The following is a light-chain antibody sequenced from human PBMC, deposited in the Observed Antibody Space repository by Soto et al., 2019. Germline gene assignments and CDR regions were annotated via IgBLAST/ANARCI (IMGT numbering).Light chain of an antibody. J-gene: IGKJ1*01. Sequence: DIQMTQSPSSLSASVGDRVTITCRASQNIGSYVNWYQQKPGKAPELLIYAASSLQSGVPSRFTGSGYGTDFTLTISSLQPEDLGTFYCQQSCIMPRAFGQGTTVEIK. CDR3: QQSCIMPRA. CDR1: QNIGSY. CDR2: AAS. V-gene: IGKV1-39*01.